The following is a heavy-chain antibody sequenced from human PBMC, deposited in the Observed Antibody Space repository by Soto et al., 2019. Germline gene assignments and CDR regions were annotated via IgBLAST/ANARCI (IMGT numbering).Heavy chain of an antibody. D-gene: IGHD1-1*01. CDR2: INESGST. J-gene: IGHJ4*02. V-gene: IGHV4-34*01. Sequence: QVQLQQWGAGLVKPSETLSLSCAVYGQPFSGHSWAWIRQPPGKGLEWIGEINESGSTYYNPSLKSRVTISTDTSKNQCSQKLSSVSAADTAAYFCARGSGIVALPSELEDVNYDYWGQGTLVNVSS. CDR1: GQPFSGHS. CDR3: ARGSGIVALPSELEDVNYDY.